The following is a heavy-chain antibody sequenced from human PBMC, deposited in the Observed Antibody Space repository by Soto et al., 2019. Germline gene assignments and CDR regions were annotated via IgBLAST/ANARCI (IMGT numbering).Heavy chain of an antibody. D-gene: IGHD3-3*02. CDR3: ASHFRRGTTGDY. J-gene: IGHJ4*02. V-gene: IGHV4-39*02. CDR2: IYYSGST. Sequence: QLQLQESGPGLVKPSETLSLTCTVSGGSISSSSYYWGWIRQPPGKGLEWIGSIYYSGSTYYNPSIKSRITISADTSKHHSSLKPSSVTAAATSVYYSASHFRRGTTGDYWGQGTLVTVSS. CDR1: GGSISSSSYY.